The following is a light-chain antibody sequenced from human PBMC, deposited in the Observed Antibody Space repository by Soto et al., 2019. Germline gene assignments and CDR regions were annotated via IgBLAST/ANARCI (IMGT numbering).Light chain of an antibody. Sequence: DIVMTQSPLSLPVTPGEPASISCRSSQSLPHSNGYNYLDWYLQKPGQSPQLLIYLGSNRASGVLDRFSGGGSGTDFTLKISRVEAEDVGVYYCMQALQTPGTFGQGTKVDIK. V-gene: IGKV2-28*01. CDR3: MQALQTPGT. J-gene: IGKJ1*01. CDR1: QSLPHSNGYNY. CDR2: LGS.